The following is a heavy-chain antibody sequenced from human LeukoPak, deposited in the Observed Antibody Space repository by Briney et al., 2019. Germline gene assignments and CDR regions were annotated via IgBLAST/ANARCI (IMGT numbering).Heavy chain of an antibody. Sequence: PGGSLRLSCAASGFTFTSYWMSWVRQAPGKGLEWVANINQDGSETFYVDSVKGRFTISRDDAKNSLYLQMNSLRADDTAIYYCAKSMTLQWRGFFDLWGRGTHVTVSS. D-gene: IGHD6-19*01. CDR3: AKSMTLQWRGFFDL. J-gene: IGHJ2*01. CDR1: GFTFTSYW. CDR2: INQDGSET. V-gene: IGHV3-7*03.